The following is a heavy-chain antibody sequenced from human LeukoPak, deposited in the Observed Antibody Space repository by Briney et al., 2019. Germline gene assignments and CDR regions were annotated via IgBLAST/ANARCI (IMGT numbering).Heavy chain of an antibody. CDR2: ISGSGDST. V-gene: IGHV3-23*01. CDR3: ARDFHYEYDFWSGYYAAALDY. Sequence: GGTLRLSCAASGFTFSSYGMSWVRQAPGKGLEWVSAISGSGDSTYYAGSVKGRFTISRDNSKNTLYLQMNSLRAEDTAVYYCARDFHYEYDFWSGYYAAALDYWGQGTLVTVSS. J-gene: IGHJ4*02. CDR1: GFTFSSYG. D-gene: IGHD3-3*01.